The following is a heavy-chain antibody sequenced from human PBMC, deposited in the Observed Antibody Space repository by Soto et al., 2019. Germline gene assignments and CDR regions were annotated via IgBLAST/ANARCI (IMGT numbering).Heavy chain of an antibody. CDR3: ARLNCSGGSCQEKNWFDP. J-gene: IGHJ5*02. D-gene: IGHD2-15*01. CDR1: GGSFSGYY. Sequence: SETLSLTCAVYGGSFSGYYWSWIRQPPGKGLEWIGEINHSGSTNYNPSLKSRVTISVDTSKNQFSLKLSSVTAADTAEYYCARLNCSGGSCQEKNWFDPWGQGTLVTVSS. V-gene: IGHV4-34*01. CDR2: INHSGST.